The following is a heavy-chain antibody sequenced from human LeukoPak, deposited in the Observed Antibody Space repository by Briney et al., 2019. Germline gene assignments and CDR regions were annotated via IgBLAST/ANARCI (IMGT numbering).Heavy chain of an antibody. V-gene: IGHV4-39*07. CDR1: GGSISSSSYY. CDR2: IYYSGST. CDR3: ARVTYYYGSGSYTPGLYYMDV. D-gene: IGHD3-10*01. Sequence: SETLSLTCTVSGGSISSSSYYWGWIRQPPGKGLEWIGSIYYSGSTYYNPSLKSRVTISVDTSKNQFSLKLSSVTAADTAVYYCARVTYYYGSGSYTPGLYYMDVWGKGTTVTVSS. J-gene: IGHJ6*03.